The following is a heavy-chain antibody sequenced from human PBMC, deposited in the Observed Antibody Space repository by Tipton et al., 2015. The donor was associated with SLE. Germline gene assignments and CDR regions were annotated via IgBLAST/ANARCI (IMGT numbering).Heavy chain of an antibody. CDR2: IYHSGNT. Sequence: LRLSCAASGFTFSSYWMSWVRQAPGKGLEWFGSIYHSGNTYYNPSLKSRVTISVDTSKNQFSLKLTSVTAADTAVYYCARINWNYFPDPNWFDPWGQGTLVTVSS. D-gene: IGHD1-7*01. J-gene: IGHJ5*02. V-gene: IGHV4-38-2*01. CDR1: GFTFSSYW. CDR3: ARINWNYFPDPNWFDP.